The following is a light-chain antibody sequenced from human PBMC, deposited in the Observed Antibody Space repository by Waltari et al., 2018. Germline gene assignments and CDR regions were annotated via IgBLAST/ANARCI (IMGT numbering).Light chain of an antibody. V-gene: IGLV1-40*01. CDR2: GNS. CDR3: QSFDNSLSAWV. Sequence: VLWYQHFPGTAPKVLIYGNSNRPSGIPDRFSASKSGTSASLTITGLQTEDEADYFCQSFDNSLSAWVFGGGTK. J-gene: IGLJ3*02.